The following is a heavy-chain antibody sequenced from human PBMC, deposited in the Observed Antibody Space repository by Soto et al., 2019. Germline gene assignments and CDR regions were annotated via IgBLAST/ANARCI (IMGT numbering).Heavy chain of an antibody. D-gene: IGHD6-6*01. CDR3: ARGGDSSSSRRAFDI. CDR1: GGSFSGYY. CDR2: INHSGST. Sequence: QVQLQQWGAGLLKPSETLSLTCAVYGGSFSGYYWSWIRQPPGKGLEWIGEINHSGSTNYNPSLKSRVTISVDTSKNQFSLKLSSVTAADTAVYYSARGGDSSSSRRAFDIWGQGTMVTVSS. V-gene: IGHV4-34*01. J-gene: IGHJ3*02.